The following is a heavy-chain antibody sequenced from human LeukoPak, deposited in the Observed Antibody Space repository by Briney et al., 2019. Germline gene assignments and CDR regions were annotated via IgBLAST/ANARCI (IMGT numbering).Heavy chain of an antibody. J-gene: IGHJ4*02. CDR3: ARDLVGATLDY. V-gene: IGHV3-21*01. CDR2: ISSSSSYI. D-gene: IGHD1-26*01. CDR1: GFTFSSYS. Sequence: GGSLRLSCAATGFTFSSYSMNWVRQAPGKGLEWVSSISSSSSYIYYADSVKGRFTISRDNAKNSLYLQMNSLRAEDTAVYYCARDLVGATLDYWGQGTLVTVSS.